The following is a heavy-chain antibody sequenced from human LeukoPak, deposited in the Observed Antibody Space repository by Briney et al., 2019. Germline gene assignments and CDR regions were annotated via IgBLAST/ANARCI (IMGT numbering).Heavy chain of an antibody. V-gene: IGHV1-2*06. Sequence: ASVKVSCKASGYTFTGYYIHWVRQAPGQGLEWMGRINANTGGTEYAQKFQGRVTMTRDTSITTAYMELSRLTSDDTAIYYCAKVPPSITAAGNWLGPWGQGALVTVSS. CDR2: INANTGGT. J-gene: IGHJ5*02. CDR1: GYTFTGYY. CDR3: AKVPPSITAAGNWLGP. D-gene: IGHD6-13*01.